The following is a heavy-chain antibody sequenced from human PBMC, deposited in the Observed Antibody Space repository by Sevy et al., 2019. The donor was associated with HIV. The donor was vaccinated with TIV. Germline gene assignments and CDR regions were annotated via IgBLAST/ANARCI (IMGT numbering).Heavy chain of an antibody. CDR2: INSDGSST. J-gene: IGHJ4*02. V-gene: IGHV3-74*01. D-gene: IGHD3-22*01. CDR1: GFTFSSYW. Sequence: GGSLRLSCAASGFTFSSYWMHWVRQAPGKGLVCVSRINSDGSSTSYADSVKGRFTISRDNAKNTLYLQMNSLRAEDTAVYYWARVPPYYYDSSGYYYFDYWGQGTLVTVSS. CDR3: ARVPPYYYDSSGYYYFDY.